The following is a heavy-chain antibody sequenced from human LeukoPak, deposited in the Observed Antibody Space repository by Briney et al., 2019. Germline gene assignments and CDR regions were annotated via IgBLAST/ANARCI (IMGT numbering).Heavy chain of an antibody. D-gene: IGHD2-15*01. CDR1: GFTFSSYA. CDR3: ARVGGYYYGMDV. V-gene: IGHV3-30-3*01. J-gene: IGHJ6*02. Sequence: GGSLRLSCAASGFTFSSYAMHWVRQAPGKGLEWVAVISYDGSNKYYADSVKDRFTISRDNSKNTLYLQMNSLRAEDTAVYYCARVGGYYYGMDVWGQGTTVTVSS. CDR2: ISYDGSNK.